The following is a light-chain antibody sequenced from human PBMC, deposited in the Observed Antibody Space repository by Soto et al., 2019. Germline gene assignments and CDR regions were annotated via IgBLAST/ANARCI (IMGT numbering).Light chain of an antibody. J-gene: IGKJ1*01. V-gene: IGKV3-20*01. CDR1: QSVSSSF. CDR3: QQYGSLPRT. CDR2: GAS. Sequence: EIVLTQSPGTLSLSPGERATLSCRASQSVSSSFLAWFQQKPGQAPRLLIYGASARATGIPDRFSGSGSGTDFTLTISRLEPEDSAVYYCQQYGSLPRTFGQGTKVEIK.